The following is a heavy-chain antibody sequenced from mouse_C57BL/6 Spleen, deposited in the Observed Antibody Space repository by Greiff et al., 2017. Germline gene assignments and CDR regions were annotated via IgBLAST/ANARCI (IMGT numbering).Heavy chain of an antibody. CDR2: IFPGSGST. J-gene: IGHJ2*01. Sequence: QVHVKQSGPELVKPGASVKISCKASGYTFTDYYINWVKQRPGQGLEWIGWIFPGSGSTYYNEKFKGKATLTVDKSSSTAYMLLSSLTSEDSAVYFCAREGYYYGSSYGLDYWGQGTTLTVSS. CDR1: GYTFTDYY. D-gene: IGHD1-1*01. V-gene: IGHV1-75*01. CDR3: AREGYYYGSSYGLDY.